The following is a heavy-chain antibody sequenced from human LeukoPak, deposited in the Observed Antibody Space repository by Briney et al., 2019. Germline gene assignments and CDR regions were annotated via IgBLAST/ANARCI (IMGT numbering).Heavy chain of an antibody. Sequence: GGSLRLSCVASGFAFSSYSMNWVRQAPGKGLEWISYSGGSGSTIYYADSVKGRFSISRDNAKNSLHLQMNSLRAEDTAVYYCARRSCSGGSCYDDYWGQGTLVTVSS. CDR3: ARRSCSGGSCYDDY. V-gene: IGHV3-48*01. CDR2: SGGSGSTI. D-gene: IGHD2-15*01. CDR1: GFAFSSYS. J-gene: IGHJ4*02.